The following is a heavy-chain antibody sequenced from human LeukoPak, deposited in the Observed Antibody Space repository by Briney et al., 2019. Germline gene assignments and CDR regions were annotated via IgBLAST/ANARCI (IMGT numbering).Heavy chain of an antibody. Sequence: SETLSLTCAVSGGSISSSNWWSWVRQPPGKGLEWIGEIYHSGSTNYNPSLKSRVTISVDKSKNQFSLKLSSVTAADTAVYYCARVSGLAAAGTEFDYWGQGTLVTVSS. V-gene: IGHV4-4*02. J-gene: IGHJ4*02. D-gene: IGHD6-13*01. CDR1: GGSISSSNW. CDR3: ARVSGLAAAGTEFDY. CDR2: IYHSGST.